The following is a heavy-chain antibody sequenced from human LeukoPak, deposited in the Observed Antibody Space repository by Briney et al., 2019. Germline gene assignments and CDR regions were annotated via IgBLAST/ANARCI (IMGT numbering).Heavy chain of an antibody. CDR1: GYTFTSYD. J-gene: IGHJ4*02. V-gene: IGHV1-8*01. D-gene: IGHD1-20*01. CDR2: MNPNSGNT. Sequence: ASVKVSCKASGYTFTSYDINWVRQATGQGLEWMGWMNPNSGNTGYAQKFQGRVTMTRNTSISTAYMELSSLRSEDTAVYYCARVGDSITGTTRSIDYWGQGTLVTVSS. CDR3: ARVGDSITGTTRSIDY.